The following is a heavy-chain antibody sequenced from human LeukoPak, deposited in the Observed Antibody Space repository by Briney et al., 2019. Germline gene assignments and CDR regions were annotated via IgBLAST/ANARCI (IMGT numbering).Heavy chain of an antibody. D-gene: IGHD3-10*01. CDR2: IKQDGSEK. Sequence: PGGSLRLSCAVSGFAFGSEAMSWVRQAPGKGLEWVANIKQDGSEKYYADTVKGRFTISRDNAKNSLYLQMNSLRAEDTAMYYCTRNHYYASETSETSYNPFDYWGQGTLVTVSS. J-gene: IGHJ4*02. CDR1: GFAFGSEA. CDR3: TRNHYYASETSETSYNPFDY. V-gene: IGHV3-7*01.